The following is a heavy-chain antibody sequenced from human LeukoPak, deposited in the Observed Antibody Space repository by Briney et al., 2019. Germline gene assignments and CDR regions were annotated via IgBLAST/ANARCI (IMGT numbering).Heavy chain of an antibody. D-gene: IGHD6-13*01. CDR3: ARAGGQLLHGFGYFEY. CDR2: LSYDGDNK. CDR1: GFTFSRYW. V-gene: IGHV3-30*03. Sequence: GGSLRLSCAASGFTFSRYWMIWVRQAPGKGLQWVSTLSYDGDNKYYVDSVKGRFTISRDNSKNTLYLQMNSLSAEDTAVYYCARAGGQLLHGFGYFEYWGQGTLVTVSS. J-gene: IGHJ4*02.